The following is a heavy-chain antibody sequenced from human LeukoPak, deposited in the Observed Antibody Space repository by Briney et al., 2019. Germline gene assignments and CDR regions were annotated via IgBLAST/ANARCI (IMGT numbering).Heavy chain of an antibody. J-gene: IGHJ6*03. CDR2: ISSSSSYI. D-gene: IGHD2-21*02. CDR3: ARQSGDYSYYYYMDV. CDR1: GFTFSSYS. Sequence: NPGGSLRLSCAASGFTFSSYSMNWVRQAPGKGLEWVSSISSSSSYIYYADSVKGRFTISRDNAKNSLYLQMNSLRAEDTAVYYCARQSGDYSYYYYMDVWGKGTTVTISS. V-gene: IGHV3-21*01.